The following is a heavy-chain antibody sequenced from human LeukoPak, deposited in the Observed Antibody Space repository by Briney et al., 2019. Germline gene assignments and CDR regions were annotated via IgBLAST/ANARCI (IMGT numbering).Heavy chain of an antibody. Sequence: ASVKVSCKASGYTFTSYDINWVRQATGQGLEWMGWMNPNSGNTGYAQKFQGRVTMTRNTSISTAYMELSGLRSEDTAVYYCARAASIAARTAGYWGQGTLVTVSS. V-gene: IGHV1-8*01. CDR1: GYTFTSYD. J-gene: IGHJ4*02. D-gene: IGHD6-6*01. CDR2: MNPNSGNT. CDR3: ARAASIAARTAGY.